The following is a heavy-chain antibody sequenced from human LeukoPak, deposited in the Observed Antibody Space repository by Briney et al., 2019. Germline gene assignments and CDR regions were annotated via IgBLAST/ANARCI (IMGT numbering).Heavy chain of an antibody. D-gene: IGHD2-21*02. CDR2: IYYSGST. CDR1: GGSISSHY. Sequence: KPSETLSLTCTVSGGSISSHYWSWIRQPPGKGLEWIGYIYYSGSTNYNPSLKSRVTISVDTSKNQFSLKLSSVTAADTAVYYCARVLALHDAFDIWGQGTMVTVSS. CDR3: ARVLALHDAFDI. J-gene: IGHJ3*02. V-gene: IGHV4-59*11.